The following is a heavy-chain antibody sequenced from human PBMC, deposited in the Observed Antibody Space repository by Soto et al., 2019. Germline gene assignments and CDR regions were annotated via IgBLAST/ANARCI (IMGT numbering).Heavy chain of an antibody. J-gene: IGHJ4*02. CDR2: ISAYNGNT. V-gene: IGHV1-18*04. CDR3: ARDPYCSSTSCYSLVDY. CDR1: GYTFTSYC. D-gene: IGHD2-2*02. Sequence: ASVKVSCKASGYTFTSYCISWVRQAPGQGLEWMGWISAYNGNTNYAQKLQGRVTMTTDTSTSTAYMELRSLRSDDTAVYYCARDPYCSSTSCYSLVDYWGQGTLVTVSS.